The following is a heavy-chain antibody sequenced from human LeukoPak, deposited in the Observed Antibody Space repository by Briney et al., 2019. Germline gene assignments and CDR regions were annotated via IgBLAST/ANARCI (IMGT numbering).Heavy chain of an antibody. CDR1: GFTFSAYN. J-gene: IGHJ4*02. Sequence: GGSLRLSCAASGFTFSAYNMNWVRQASGKGLEWVASISSISTYMWYADSVKGRFTTSRDNTKNSLYLQMNNLRVEDTAVYYCVGPDSQFDCWGQGTLVTVSS. CDR3: VGPDSQFDC. CDR2: ISSISTYM. D-gene: IGHD3-10*01. V-gene: IGHV3-21*01.